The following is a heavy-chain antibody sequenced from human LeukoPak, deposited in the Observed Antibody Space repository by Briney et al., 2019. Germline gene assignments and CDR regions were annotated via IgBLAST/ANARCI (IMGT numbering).Heavy chain of an antibody. CDR1: GFTFSSYE. CDR2: IKQDGSEK. CDR3: ARPQCISDYDFWSGYPQCYYFDY. D-gene: IGHD3-3*01. V-gene: IGHV3-7*01. Sequence: GGSLRLSCAASGFTFSSYEMSWVRQAPGKGLEWVANIKQDGSEKYYVDSVKGRFTISRDNAKNSLYLQMNSLRAEDTAVYYCARPQCISDYDFWSGYPQCYYFDYWGQGTLVTVSS. J-gene: IGHJ4*02.